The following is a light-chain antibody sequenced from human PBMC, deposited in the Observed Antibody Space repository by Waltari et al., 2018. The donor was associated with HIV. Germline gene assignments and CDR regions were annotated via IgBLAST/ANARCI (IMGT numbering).Light chain of an antibody. CDR1: SSDVQIYTL. Sequence: QSALTQIASVSGSPGQSITISCTGTSSDVQIYTLVSWYQHPPGKAPKLIIYEVTKRPFGISSRFSGSKSGNMASLTISGLQAEDEADYYCCSYAGTSDYVIFGGGTKLTVL. V-gene: IGLV2-23*02. CDR2: EVT. J-gene: IGLJ2*01. CDR3: CSYAGTSDYVI.